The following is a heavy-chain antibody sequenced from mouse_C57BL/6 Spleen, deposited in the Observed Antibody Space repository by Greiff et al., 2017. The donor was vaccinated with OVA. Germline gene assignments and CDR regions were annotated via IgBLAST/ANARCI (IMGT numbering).Heavy chain of an antibody. V-gene: IGHV1-82*01. Sequence: QVQLKESGPELVKPGASVKISCKASGYAFSSSWMNWVKQRPGKGLEWIGRIYPGDGDTNYNGKFKGKATLTAEKSSSTAYMQLSSLTSEDSAVYFCARSTEDYFDYWGQGTTLTVSS. J-gene: IGHJ2*01. CDR1: GYAFSSSW. CDR3: ARSTEDYFDY. CDR2: IYPGDGDT.